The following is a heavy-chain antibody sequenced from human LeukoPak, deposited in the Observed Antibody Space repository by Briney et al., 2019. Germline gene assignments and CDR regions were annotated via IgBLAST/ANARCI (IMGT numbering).Heavy chain of an antibody. V-gene: IGHV3-23*01. Sequence: PGGSLRLSCAASGFTFSSYAMSWVSQAPGKGLEWVSAISGSGGSTYYADSVKGRFTISRDNSKNTLYLQMNSLRAEDTAVYYCANDPRWGYDSSGYLGGPFDFWGQGTLVTVSS. CDR1: GFTFSSYA. D-gene: IGHD3-22*01. J-gene: IGHJ4*02. CDR3: ANDPRWGYDSSGYLGGPFDF. CDR2: ISGSGGST.